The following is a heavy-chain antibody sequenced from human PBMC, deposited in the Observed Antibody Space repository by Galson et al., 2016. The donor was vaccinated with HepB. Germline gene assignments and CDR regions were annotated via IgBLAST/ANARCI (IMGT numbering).Heavy chain of an antibody. V-gene: IGHV1-69*13. Sequence: SVKVSCKASGGSFSSYAISWVRQAPGQGLEWVGGIIPMLGTTNYAQKFLGRVTITADESASTAYMKLNSLRSEDTAMFFCARDSRIGVPSYYYAMDVWGQGTTVTVSS. J-gene: IGHJ6*02. CDR1: GGSFSSYA. CDR2: IIPMLGTT. CDR3: ARDSRIGVPSYYYAMDV. D-gene: IGHD6-19*01.